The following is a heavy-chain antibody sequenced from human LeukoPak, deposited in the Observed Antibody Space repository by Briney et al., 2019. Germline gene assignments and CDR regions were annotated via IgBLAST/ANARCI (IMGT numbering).Heavy chain of an antibody. J-gene: IGHJ6*03. CDR1: GGSISSSYSY. CDR3: ARAYGDYANYYYYYMDV. D-gene: IGHD4-17*01. CDR2: IYHSGST. Sequence: SETLSLTCTVSGGSISSSYSYWGWIRQPPGKGLEWIGNIYHSGSTYYNPSLKSRVTISVDTSKNQFSLKLSSVTAADTAVYYCARAYGDYANYYYYYMDVWGKGTTVTVSS. V-gene: IGHV4-39*07.